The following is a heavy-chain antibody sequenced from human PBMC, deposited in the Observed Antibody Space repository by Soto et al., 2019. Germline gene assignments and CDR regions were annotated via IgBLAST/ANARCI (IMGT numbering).Heavy chain of an antibody. V-gene: IGHV1-24*01. J-gene: IGHJ6*02. CDR2: FDPEDGET. CDR1: GYTLTELS. CDR3: STHQIASGECWEDV. D-gene: IGHD2-21*01. Sequence: ASVKVSCKVSGYTLTELSMHWVRQAPGKGLEWMGGFDPEDGETIYAQKFQVRVTMTEDTTTDTAYMELSSLISEDTAVYCSSTHQIASGECWEDVPGLTTSITVSS.